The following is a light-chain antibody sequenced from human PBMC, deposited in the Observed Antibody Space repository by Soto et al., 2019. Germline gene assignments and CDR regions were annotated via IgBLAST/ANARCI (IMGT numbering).Light chain of an antibody. CDR2: ASS. Sequence: EIVLTQSPGTLSLSPGLRATLSCRASQNIASRSVAWYQQYPGQAPRLLIYASSTRATGIPDRFSGSGSGTDFTLTISRLEPEDFAVYYCQQYRSSPYTFGHGTKLEIK. V-gene: IGKV3-20*01. CDR1: QNIASRS. J-gene: IGKJ2*01. CDR3: QQYRSSPYT.